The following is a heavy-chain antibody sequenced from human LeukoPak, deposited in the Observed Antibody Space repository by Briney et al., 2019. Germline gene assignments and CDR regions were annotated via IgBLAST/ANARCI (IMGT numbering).Heavy chain of an antibody. J-gene: IGHJ4*02. CDR1: GFTFSSLG. CDR2: IWSDGSYK. V-gene: IGHV3-33*08. D-gene: IGHD5-24*01. CDR3: TRDFSLQLFDY. Sequence: GGSLRLSCAASGFTFSSLGMHWVRQAPGKGLDWVAVIWSDGSYKYYADSVKGRFTISRDDSKNTLYLRMNSLRAEDAAVYYCTRDFSLQLFDYWGQGTLVTVFS.